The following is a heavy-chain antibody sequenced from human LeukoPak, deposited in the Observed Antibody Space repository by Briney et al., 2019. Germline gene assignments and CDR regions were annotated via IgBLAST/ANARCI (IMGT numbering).Heavy chain of an antibody. J-gene: IGHJ5*02. CDR1: GGSIHGYY. Sequence: SETLSLTCTVSGGSIHGYYWTWVRQPPGKGLEWIGFIYYSGSTQYNPSLKSRATILVDTSNNQFSLMLSSVTAADTAVYYCARELLYGGGDPWGQGTLVTVSS. V-gene: IGHV4-59*12. CDR3: ARELLYGGGDP. D-gene: IGHD4-23*01. CDR2: IYYSGST.